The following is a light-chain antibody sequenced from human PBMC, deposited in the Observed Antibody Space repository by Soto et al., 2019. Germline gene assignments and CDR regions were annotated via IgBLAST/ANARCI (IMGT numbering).Light chain of an antibody. J-gene: IGKJ3*01. Sequence: DIQMTQSPSSVSASVGDRVTITCRASQTISTWLAWYQQKPGRAPKLLIYAASSLQSGVPSRFSGSGSGTDFTLTISSLQPEDVATYYCHQANSFPFTFGPGTKVDIK. V-gene: IGKV1-12*01. CDR2: AAS. CDR1: QTISTW. CDR3: HQANSFPFT.